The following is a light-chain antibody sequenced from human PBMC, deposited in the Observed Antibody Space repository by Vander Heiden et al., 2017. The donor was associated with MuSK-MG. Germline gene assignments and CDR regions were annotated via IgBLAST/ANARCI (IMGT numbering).Light chain of an antibody. J-gene: IGLJ2*01. CDR3: SSYTSSSTLV. CDR2: DVS. Sequence: QSALPQPAPVSCYPGQSVTIPGTGPRSAVGGYNYVSWYQQHPGKAPKLIIYDVSNRPSGVSTRFSGSKSGNTASLTISGIQAEDEADYYGSSYTSSSTLVFGGGTKLTVL. V-gene: IGLV2-14*03. CDR1: RSAVGGYNY.